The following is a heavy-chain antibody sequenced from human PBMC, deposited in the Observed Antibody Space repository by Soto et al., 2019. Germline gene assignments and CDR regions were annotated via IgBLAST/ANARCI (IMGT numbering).Heavy chain of an antibody. J-gene: IGHJ6*02. CDR2: IYPGDSDT. CDR1: GYSFTSYW. V-gene: IGHV5-51*01. CDR3: ARLSRASVFGVVTTYYYYGMDV. Sequence: PGESLKISCKGSGYSFTSYWIGWVRQMPGKGLEWMGIIYPGDSDTRYSPSFQGQVTISADKSISTAYLQWSSLKASDTAMYYCARLSRASVFGVVTTYYYYGMDVWGQGTTVTVSS. D-gene: IGHD3-3*01.